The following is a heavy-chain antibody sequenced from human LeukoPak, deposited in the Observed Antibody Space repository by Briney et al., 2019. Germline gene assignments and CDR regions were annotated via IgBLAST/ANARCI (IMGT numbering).Heavy chain of an antibody. V-gene: IGHV6-1*01. CDR1: GDSVSSNSAA. J-gene: IGHJ5*02. D-gene: IGHD6-6*01. Sequence: SQTLSLTCAISGDSVSSNSAAWNWIRQSPSRGLEWLGRTYYRSKWYNDYAVSVKSRITINPDTSKNQFSLQLNSVTPEDTAVYYCARDLTQYSSSSGATHGFDPWGQGTLVTVSS. CDR2: TYYRSKWYN. CDR3: ARDLTQYSSSSGATHGFDP.